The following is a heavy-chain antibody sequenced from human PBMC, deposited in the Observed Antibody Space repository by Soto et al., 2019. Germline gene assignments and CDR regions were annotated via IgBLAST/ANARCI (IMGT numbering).Heavy chain of an antibody. CDR1: GGSISSYY. Sequence: SETLSLTCTVSGGSISSYYWSWIRQPAGKGLEWIGRIYTSGSTNYNPSLKSRVTMSVDTSKNQFSLKLSSVTAPDTAVYYCARDDPYYYDSSGYYYFDYWGQGTLVTVSS. CDR2: IYTSGST. D-gene: IGHD3-22*01. V-gene: IGHV4-4*07. J-gene: IGHJ4*02. CDR3: ARDDPYYYDSSGYYYFDY.